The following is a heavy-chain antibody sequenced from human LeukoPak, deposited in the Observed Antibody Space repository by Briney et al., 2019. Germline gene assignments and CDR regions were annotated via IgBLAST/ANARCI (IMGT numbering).Heavy chain of an antibody. V-gene: IGHV1-2*02. CDR3: ARWAALCNDH. J-gene: IGHJ4*02. Sequence: ASVKVSCKASGYTFTDYYIHWVRQAPGQGLEWMGWINPNTGGTNYVQKFQGRVTMTRDTSISTAYMELSRLTYDDTAVYYCARWAALCNDHWGQGTLVTDSS. CDR2: INPNTGGT. D-gene: IGHD6-13*01. CDR1: GYTFTDYY.